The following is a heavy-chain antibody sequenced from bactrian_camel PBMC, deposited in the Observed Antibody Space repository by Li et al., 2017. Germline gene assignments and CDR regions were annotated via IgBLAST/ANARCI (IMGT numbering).Heavy chain of an antibody. CDR1: GYTYSGNC. Sequence: HVQLVESGGGSVQAGGTLRLSCAFSGYTYSGNCMAWFRQAPGKEREGVATIATGGGVTYYADSVKGRFTISQDKVKNTVLLQMNTLKPEDTAMYYCAADFLQYCSGNRLTYWSQGTQVTVS. CDR3: AADFLQYCSGNRLTY. D-gene: IGHD2*01. V-gene: IGHV3S1*01. J-gene: IGHJ4*01. CDR2: IATGGGVT.